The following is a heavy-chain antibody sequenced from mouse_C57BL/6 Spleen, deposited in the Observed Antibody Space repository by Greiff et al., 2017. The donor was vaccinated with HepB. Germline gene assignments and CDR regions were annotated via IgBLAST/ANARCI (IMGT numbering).Heavy chain of an antibody. Sequence: VQLQQSGAELARPGASVKLSCKASGYTFTSYGISWVKQRTGQGLEWIGEIYPRSGNTYYNEKFKGKATLTADKSSSTAYMELRSLTSEDSAVYFCARFDDYDEGYYYAMDYGGQGTSVTVSS. CDR3: ARFDDYDEGYYYAMDY. D-gene: IGHD2-4*01. J-gene: IGHJ4*01. CDR2: IYPRSGNT. CDR1: GYTFTSYG. V-gene: IGHV1-81*01.